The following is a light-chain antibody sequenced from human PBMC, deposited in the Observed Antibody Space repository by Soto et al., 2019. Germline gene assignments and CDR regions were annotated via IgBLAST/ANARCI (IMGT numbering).Light chain of an antibody. Sequence: DIQMTQSPSSLSASVGDRVTITCQASQDISNYLNWYQQKSGKAPKLLINDASHLETGVPSRFSGRGSGTDFTFSISNLQPEDVAVYYCQQYDNFPPLTFGGGTKVESK. CDR2: DAS. CDR3: QQYDNFPPLT. J-gene: IGKJ4*01. V-gene: IGKV1-33*01. CDR1: QDISNY.